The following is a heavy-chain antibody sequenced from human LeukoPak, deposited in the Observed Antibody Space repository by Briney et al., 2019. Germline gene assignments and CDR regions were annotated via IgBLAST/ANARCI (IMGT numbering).Heavy chain of an antibody. J-gene: IGHJ4*02. CDR2: IYYSGST. D-gene: IGHD2-2*01. CDR1: GGSISSSSYY. V-gene: IGHV4-39*07. CDR3: ARGGENIVVVPAAIYLDY. Sequence: SETLSLTCTVSGGSISSSSYYWGWIRQPPGKGLEWIGSIYYSGSTYYNPSLKSRVTISVDTSKNQFSLKLSSVTAADTAVYYCARGGENIVVVPAAIYLDYWGQGTLVTVSS.